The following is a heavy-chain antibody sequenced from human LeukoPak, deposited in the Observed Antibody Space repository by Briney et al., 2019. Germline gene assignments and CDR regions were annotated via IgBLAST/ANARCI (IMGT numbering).Heavy chain of an antibody. Sequence: PSETLSLTCAVYGGSFSGYYWSWLRQPPGKGLEWIGEINHSGSTNYNPSLKSRVTISVDTSKNQFSLKLSSVTAADTAVYYCARSRGSGWYQRGWFDPWGQGTLVTVSS. CDR3: ARSRGSGWYQRGWFDP. V-gene: IGHV4-34*01. J-gene: IGHJ5*02. D-gene: IGHD6-19*01. CDR2: INHSGST. CDR1: GGSFSGYY.